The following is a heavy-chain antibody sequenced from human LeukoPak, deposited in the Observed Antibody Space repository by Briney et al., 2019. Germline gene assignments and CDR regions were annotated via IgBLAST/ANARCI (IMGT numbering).Heavy chain of an antibody. J-gene: IGHJ4*02. CDR3: ARWYYDSSGYYWGGPFDY. V-gene: IGHV3-33*01. D-gene: IGHD3-22*01. Sequence: PGKSLRLSCAASGFTFSTYGMHWVRQAPGKGLEWVALIWYDGSNKYYADSVKGRFTISRDNSKNTLYVQMNSLRAEDTAVYCCARWYYDSSGYYWGGPFDYWGQGTLVTVSS. CDR1: GFTFSTYG. CDR2: IWYDGSNK.